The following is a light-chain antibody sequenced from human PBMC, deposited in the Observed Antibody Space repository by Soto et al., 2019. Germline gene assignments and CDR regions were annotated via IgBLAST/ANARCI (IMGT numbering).Light chain of an antibody. CDR3: TSYTPGDTPA. Sequence: QSALTQPASVSGSPGQSITISCTGTTNDVGAYDYVSWYQHHPGKAPRLMIFDVSDRPSGVSNRFSGSKSGNTASLTISGLQAEDEADYYCTSYTPGDTPAFGGGTKWTVL. CDR1: TNDVGAYDY. J-gene: IGLJ2*01. CDR2: DVS. V-gene: IGLV2-14*03.